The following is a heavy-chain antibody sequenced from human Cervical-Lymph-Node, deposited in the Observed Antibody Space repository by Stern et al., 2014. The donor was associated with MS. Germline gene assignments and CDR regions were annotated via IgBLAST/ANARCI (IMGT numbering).Heavy chain of an antibody. V-gene: IGHV1-2*02. Sequence: QVQLVQSGAEVKTPGASVKVSCKASGYTFTGYHIHWVRQAPGHGLEWMGWINPNNGGTNYAQKFQGRVTMTRDTSISATYMELNRLRSDDTAVYYCARHVGAIVYFDPWGQGTLVTVSS. D-gene: IGHD1-26*01. J-gene: IGHJ5*02. CDR1: GYTFTGYH. CDR3: ARHVGAIVYFDP. CDR2: INPNNGGT.